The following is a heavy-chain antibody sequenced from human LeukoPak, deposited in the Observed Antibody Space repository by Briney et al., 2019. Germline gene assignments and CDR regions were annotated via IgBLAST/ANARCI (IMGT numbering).Heavy chain of an antibody. Sequence: GGSLRLSCAASGLTFSNAWMSWVRQAPGKGLEGVGRIKRKTDGGTTDYAAPVTGRFTISRDDSKNTLFLQMNSLKTEDTAVYFCSTSPSGFLTGYHPHPPDYWGQGTLVTVSS. V-gene: IGHV3-15*01. J-gene: IGHJ4*02. CDR2: IKRKTDGGTT. CDR3: STSPSGFLTGYHPHPPDY. CDR1: GLTFSNAW. D-gene: IGHD3-9*01.